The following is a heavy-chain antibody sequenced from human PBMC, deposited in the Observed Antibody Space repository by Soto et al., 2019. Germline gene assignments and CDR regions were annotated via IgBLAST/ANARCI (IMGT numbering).Heavy chain of an antibody. CDR3: ASVRGGYYYAMEV. D-gene: IGHD3-10*02. J-gene: IGHJ6*02. Sequence: PSETLSLTCSVSGGSISSSSYYWGWIRQPPGKGLEWIGKIYYSGSTYYNPSLKSRVTISVDKSKNQFSLKLSSVTAADTAVYYCASVRGGYYYAMEVWGQGTTVTVSS. CDR2: IYYSGST. CDR1: GGSISSSSYY. V-gene: IGHV4-39*07.